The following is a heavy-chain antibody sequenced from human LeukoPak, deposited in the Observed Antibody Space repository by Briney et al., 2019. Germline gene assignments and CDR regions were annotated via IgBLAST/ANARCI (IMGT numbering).Heavy chain of an antibody. CDR3: ARDLSDYYGSGSYRPIDAFDI. CDR2: INHSGSP. D-gene: IGHD3-10*01. CDR1: GGSFSGYY. J-gene: IGHJ3*02. V-gene: IGHV4-34*01. Sequence: PSETLSLTCAVYGGSFSGYYWGWIRQPPGKGLEWIGEINHSGSPNYNPSLKSRVTISIDTSKNQFSLKLSPVTAADTAVYYCARDLSDYYGSGSYRPIDAFDIWGQGTMVTVSS.